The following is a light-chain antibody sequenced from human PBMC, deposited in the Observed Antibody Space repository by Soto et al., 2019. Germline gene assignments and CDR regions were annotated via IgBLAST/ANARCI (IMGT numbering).Light chain of an antibody. Sequence: DIQMTQSPSTLSASVGDRVTITCRASQSISGWLAWYQQKPGTAPKLLIFEMSRLKSGVSSRFSGSSSGTEFTLTISSLQPDDFAVYYCQQHNIYPFTFGPGTKVDVK. CDR1: QSISGW. CDR3: QQHNIYPFT. V-gene: IGKV1-5*03. J-gene: IGKJ3*01. CDR2: EMS.